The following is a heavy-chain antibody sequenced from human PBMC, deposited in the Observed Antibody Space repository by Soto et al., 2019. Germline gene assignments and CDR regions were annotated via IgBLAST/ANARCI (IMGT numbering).Heavy chain of an antibody. Sequence: TLSLTCSVSGAALNSGNYYWSWIRQVRGKGLEWIGHIYVTGAVDYNPSLRDRITISQDTSERQFSLNLRLVTAADTAVYYCARLRIATNNYKWFDTWGQGTLVTVS. J-gene: IGHJ5*02. D-gene: IGHD2-21*01. V-gene: IGHV4-31*03. CDR1: GAALNSGNYY. CDR2: IYVTGAV. CDR3: ARLRIATNNYKWFDT.